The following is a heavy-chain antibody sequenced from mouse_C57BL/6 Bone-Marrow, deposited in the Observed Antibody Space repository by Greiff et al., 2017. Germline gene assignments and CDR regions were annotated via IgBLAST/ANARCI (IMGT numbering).Heavy chain of an antibody. J-gene: IGHJ4*01. CDR3: ARSDYYGSSYLYAMDN. D-gene: IGHD1-1*01. V-gene: IGHV1-7*01. Sequence: VQLQQSGAELAKPGASVKLSCKASGYTFPSYWMHWVKQRPGQGLEWIGYINPSSGYTKYNQKFKDKATLTAAKSSSTAYMQLSSLTYEDSAVYYCARSDYYGSSYLYAMDNWGQGTSVTVSS. CDR2: INPSSGYT. CDR1: GYTFPSYW.